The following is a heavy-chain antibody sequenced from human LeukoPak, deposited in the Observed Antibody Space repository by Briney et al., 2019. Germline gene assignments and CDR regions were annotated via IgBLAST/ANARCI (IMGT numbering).Heavy chain of an antibody. V-gene: IGHV1-2*02. Sequence: GASVKVSCKASGYTFTGYYMHWVRQAPGQGLEWMGWINPNSGGTNYAQKFQGRVTMTRDTSISTAYMELSRLRSDDTAVYYCARPNRPGYCSSTSCYSRDAFDIWGQGTMVTVSS. D-gene: IGHD2-2*02. CDR3: ARPNRPGYCSSTSCYSRDAFDI. CDR2: INPNSGGT. CDR1: GYTFTGYY. J-gene: IGHJ3*02.